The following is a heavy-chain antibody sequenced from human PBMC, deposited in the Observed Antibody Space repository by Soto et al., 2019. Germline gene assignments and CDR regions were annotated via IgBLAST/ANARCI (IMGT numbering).Heavy chain of an antibody. CDR3: ATEGIVGKKEYYYGMDV. D-gene: IGHD1-26*01. CDR1: GFTVSSNY. CDR2: IYSGGST. J-gene: IGHJ6*02. Sequence: PGGSLRLSCAASGFTVSSNYMSWVRQAPGKGLEWVSVIYSGGSTYYADSVKGRFTISRHNSKNTLYLQMNSLRAEDTAVYYCATEGIVGKKEYYYGMDVWGQGTTVTVSS. V-gene: IGHV3-53*04.